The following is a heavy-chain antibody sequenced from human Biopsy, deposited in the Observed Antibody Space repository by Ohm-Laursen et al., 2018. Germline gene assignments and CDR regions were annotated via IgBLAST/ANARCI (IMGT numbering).Heavy chain of an antibody. Sequence: GASVKVSCKVSGYSLSTFGLNWVRQAPGLGLEWMGWISAYNGQTSYAPNFQGRLIMTTDTSTGTAYMELRSLRSDDTAMYYCVRDSRDKFDLWGQGTLVTVSS. J-gene: IGHJ5*02. CDR3: VRDSRDKFDL. CDR1: GYSLSTFG. V-gene: IGHV1-18*01. CDR2: ISAYNGQT.